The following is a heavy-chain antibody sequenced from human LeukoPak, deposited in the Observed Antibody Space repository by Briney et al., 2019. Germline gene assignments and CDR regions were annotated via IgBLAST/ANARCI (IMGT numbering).Heavy chain of an antibody. V-gene: IGHV3-9*01. CDR2: ISWNGGVI. Sequence: AGGSLRLSCAASGFTFHGYAMHWVRQGPEKGLEWVSGISWNGGVIGYADSVMGRFTVSRDNAKNSLFLQMNSLRPEDTALYYCTKSDCSSTSCHTSDYWGQGTLVTVSS. J-gene: IGHJ4*02. CDR1: GFTFHGYA. D-gene: IGHD2-2*02. CDR3: TKSDCSSTSCHTSDY.